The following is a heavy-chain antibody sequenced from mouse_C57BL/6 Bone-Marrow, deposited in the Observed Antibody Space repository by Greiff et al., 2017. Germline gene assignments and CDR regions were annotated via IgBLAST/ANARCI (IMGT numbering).Heavy chain of an antibody. V-gene: IGHV5-17*01. J-gene: IGHJ4*01. CDR3: ARDYECAMDY. CDR2: ISSGSSTI. D-gene: IGHD1-1*01. CDR1: GFTFSDYG. Sequence: EVKLMESGGGLVKPGGSLKLSCAASGFTFSDYGMHWVRQAPEKGLEWVAYISSGSSTIYYADTVKGRFTIPRDNAKNTLFLQMTSLRSEDTAMYYCARDYECAMDYWGQGTSVTVSS.